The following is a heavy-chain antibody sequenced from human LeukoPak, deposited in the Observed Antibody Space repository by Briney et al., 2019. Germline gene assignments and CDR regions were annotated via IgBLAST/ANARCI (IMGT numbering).Heavy chain of an antibody. J-gene: IGHJ4*02. D-gene: IGHD3-3*01. V-gene: IGHV4-59*01. Sequence: SETLSLTCTVSGGSISSYYWSWIRQPPGKGLEWIGYIYYSGSTNYNPSLKSRVTISVDTSKNQFSLKLSSVTAADTVVYYCARVTYDFWSGYYTNYYFDYWGQGTLVTVSS. CDR2: IYYSGST. CDR1: GGSISSYY. CDR3: ARVTYDFWSGYYTNYYFDY.